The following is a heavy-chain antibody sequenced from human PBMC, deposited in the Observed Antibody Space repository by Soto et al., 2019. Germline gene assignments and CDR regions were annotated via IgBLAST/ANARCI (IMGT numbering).Heavy chain of an antibody. Sequence: VQLVESGGGLVQPGGSLRLSCAASGFTFSSNWMSWVRQAPGKGLEWVANIKRDGSEKYYVDSVKGRFTISRDNAKNSLYLQMNSLRADDTAVYYCASLAWEYSGYADYWGQGTLVTVSS. V-gene: IGHV3-7*03. CDR1: GFTFSSNW. D-gene: IGHD5-12*01. J-gene: IGHJ4*02. CDR2: IKRDGSEK. CDR3: ASLAWEYSGYADY.